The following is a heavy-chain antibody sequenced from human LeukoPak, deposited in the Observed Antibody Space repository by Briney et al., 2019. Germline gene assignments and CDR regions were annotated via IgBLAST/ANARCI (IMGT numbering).Heavy chain of an antibody. D-gene: IGHD6-6*01. Sequence: SETLSLTCAVYGGSFSGYYWSWIRQPPGKGLEWIGYIYYSGSTKYNPSLKSRVTISVDTSKNQFSLRLSSVTAADTAVYYCARDWGVSARPGYMDVWGKGTTVTVPS. CDR2: IYYSGST. CDR3: ARDWGVSARPGYMDV. J-gene: IGHJ6*03. V-gene: IGHV4-59*01. CDR1: GGSFSGYY.